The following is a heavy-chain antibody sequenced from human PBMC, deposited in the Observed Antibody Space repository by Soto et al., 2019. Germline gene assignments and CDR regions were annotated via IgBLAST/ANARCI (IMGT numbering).Heavy chain of an antibody. J-gene: IGHJ6*02. Sequence: SVKVSCKASGGTFSSYDISWVRQAPGQGLEWMGGIIPIFGTANYAQKFQGRVTITADESTSTAYMELSSLRSEDTAVYYCASSVADNGYYYYYGMYGCGQGTTVTV. D-gene: IGHD6-19*01. CDR1: GGTFSSYD. CDR3: ASSVADNGYYYYYGMYG. V-gene: IGHV1-69*13. CDR2: IIPIFGTA.